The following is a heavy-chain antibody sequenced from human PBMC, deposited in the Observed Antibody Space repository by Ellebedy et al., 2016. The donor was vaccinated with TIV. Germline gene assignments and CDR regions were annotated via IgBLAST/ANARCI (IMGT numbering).Heavy chain of an antibody. D-gene: IGHD5-12*01. Sequence: ASVKVSCKASGYTFTSYYITWVRQAPGQGLEWMGWISAYNGNTNYAQKLQGRVTMTTDTSTSTAYMELSSLRSEDTAVYYCARDRGYSGYDPEQYYYYGMDVWGQGTTVTVSS. CDR3: ARDRGYSGYDPEQYYYYGMDV. J-gene: IGHJ6*02. CDR1: GYTFTSYY. CDR2: ISAYNGNT. V-gene: IGHV1-18*01.